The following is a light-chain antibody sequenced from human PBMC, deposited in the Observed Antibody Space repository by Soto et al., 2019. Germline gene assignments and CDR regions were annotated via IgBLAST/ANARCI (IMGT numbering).Light chain of an antibody. CDR2: DAS. Sequence: IVLTQSPATLSLSPGERATLSCRASQSVSSYLAWYQQKPGQAPRLLIYDASNRATGIPARFSVSGSGTDFTLTISSLEPEDFAVYYCQQRSNWPPGTFGGGTKVEIK. CDR1: QSVSSY. V-gene: IGKV3-11*01. CDR3: QQRSNWPPGT. J-gene: IGKJ4*01.